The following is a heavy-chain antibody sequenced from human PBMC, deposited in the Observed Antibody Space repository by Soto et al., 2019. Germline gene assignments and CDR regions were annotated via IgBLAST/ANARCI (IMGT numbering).Heavy chain of an antibody. CDR3: AREAEYSSSRTGPLDAFDI. CDR1: NFTLSRDS. J-gene: IGHJ3*02. V-gene: IGHV3-48*04. CDR2: ISSSTTTI. Sequence: GQSLRLSCAASNFTLSRDSLNCFRQAPGKGLEWVSYISSSTTTIYYADSVKGRVTISRDNAKNSLYLQMNSLRAEDTAVYYCAREAEYSSSRTGPLDAFDIWGQGTMVTVSS. D-gene: IGHD6-6*01.